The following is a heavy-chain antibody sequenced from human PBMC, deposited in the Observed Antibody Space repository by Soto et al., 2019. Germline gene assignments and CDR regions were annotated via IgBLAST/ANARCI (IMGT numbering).Heavy chain of an antibody. D-gene: IGHD4-17*01. V-gene: IGHV4-59*01. J-gene: IGHJ3*02. CDR3: ARRYGSAFDI. Sequence: QVQLQESGPGLVKPSETLSLTCTVSGGSISSYYWSWIRQPPGKGLEWIGYIFYSGSTNYNPSLKSRVTISVDTSKNQFSLKLSSVTAAGTAVYYCARRYGSAFDIWGHGTMVTVSS. CDR1: GGSISSYY. CDR2: IFYSGST.